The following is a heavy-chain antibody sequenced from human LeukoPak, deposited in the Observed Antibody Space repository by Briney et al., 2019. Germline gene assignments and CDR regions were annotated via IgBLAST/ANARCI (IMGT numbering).Heavy chain of an antibody. CDR3: VKGDCSSTSCYPGLDY. Sequence: GGSLRLSCSASGFTFSSYAMHWVRQAPGKGLEYVSAISSNGGSTYYADSVKGRFTISRDNSKNTLYLQMSSLRAEDTAVYYCVKGDCSSTSCYPGLDYWGQGTLVTVSS. V-gene: IGHV3-64D*06. CDR1: GFTFSSYA. CDR2: ISSNGGST. D-gene: IGHD2-2*01. J-gene: IGHJ4*02.